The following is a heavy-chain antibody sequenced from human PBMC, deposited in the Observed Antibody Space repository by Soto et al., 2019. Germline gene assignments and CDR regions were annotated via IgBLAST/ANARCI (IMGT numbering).Heavy chain of an antibody. D-gene: IGHD4-4*01. J-gene: IGHJ4*02. CDR3: ARWDERDYSNAY. CDR1: GFTFSSYA. Sequence: QVQLVESGGGVVQPGRSLRLSCAASGFTFSSYAMHWVRQAPGKGLEWVAVISYDGSNKYYAASVKGRFPISRDNSKNTLYQQMNSLRAEETAVYYGARWDERDYSNAYRGQGTLVTVS. CDR2: ISYDGSNK. V-gene: IGHV3-30-3*01.